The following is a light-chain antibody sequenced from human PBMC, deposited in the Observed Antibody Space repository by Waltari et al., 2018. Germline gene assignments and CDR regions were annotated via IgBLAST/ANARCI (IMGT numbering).Light chain of an antibody. Sequence: DIQMTQSPSTLSASVGDTVTITCRASQSIGDWLAWLQQKPGKAPKVLIYKASSLDTGVPSRFSGSGSGTEFTLTSTSLQPDDFATYYCQQCDTYYWTFGQGTQLEMK. CDR1: QSIGDW. CDR3: QQCDTYYWT. V-gene: IGKV1-5*03. CDR2: KAS. J-gene: IGKJ1*01.